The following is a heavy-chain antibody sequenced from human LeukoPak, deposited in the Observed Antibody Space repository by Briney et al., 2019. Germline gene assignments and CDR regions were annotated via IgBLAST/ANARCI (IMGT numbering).Heavy chain of an antibody. CDR3: ARVYYDNDGYYPY. V-gene: IGHV1-3*01. D-gene: IGHD3-22*01. CDR1: RYTFTTYA. J-gene: IGHJ4*02. Sequence: ASVKVSCKTSRYTFTTYAIHWVRQGPGQSLEWMGWINPGNGYTKYSQKFQGRVTITRDTSATTAYMELSSLRSEDTAIYYCARVYYDNDGYYPYWGQGTLVTVSS. CDR2: INPGNGYT.